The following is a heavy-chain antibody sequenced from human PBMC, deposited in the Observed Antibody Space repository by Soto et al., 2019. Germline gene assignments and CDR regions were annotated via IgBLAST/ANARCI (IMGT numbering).Heavy chain of an antibody. Sequence: ASVKVSCKTSGYTFTNYGISWVRQAPGQGLEWMGWISAYNDDTKYSQKFQGRVTITRDTSASTAYMELSSLRSEDTAVYYCARGGSLYWYFDLWGRGTLVTVSS. CDR1: GYTFTNYG. D-gene: IGHD1-26*01. CDR3: ARGGSLYWYFDL. J-gene: IGHJ2*01. CDR2: ISAYNDDT. V-gene: IGHV1-18*01.